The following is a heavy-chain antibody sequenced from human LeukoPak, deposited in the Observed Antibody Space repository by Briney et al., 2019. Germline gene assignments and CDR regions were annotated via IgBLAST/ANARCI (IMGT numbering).Heavy chain of an antibody. CDR1: GGSISSSSYY. D-gene: IGHD3-22*01. V-gene: IGHV4-39*07. CDR2: IYYSGST. J-gene: IGHJ3*02. CDR3: AGDTMIVSAFDI. Sequence: SGTLSLTCAVSGGSISSSSYYWGWIRQPPGKGLEWIGSIYYSGSTYYNPSLKSRVTISVDTSKNQSSLKLSSVTAADTAVYYCAGDTMIVSAFDIWGQGTMVTVSS.